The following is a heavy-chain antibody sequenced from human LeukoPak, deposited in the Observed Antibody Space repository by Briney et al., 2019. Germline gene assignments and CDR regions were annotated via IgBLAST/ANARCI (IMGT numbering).Heavy chain of an antibody. Sequence: GASVKVSCKASGYTFCNYGLSWVRQAPGHGLEWMGWISAYTGNTNYAQKFQGRVTLTTDTSTTTAYMDLRSLRSDDTAAYYCARDEFDFGAYYFDYWGQGTLVTVSS. CDR1: GYTFCNYG. V-gene: IGHV1-18*01. J-gene: IGHJ4*02. CDR3: ARDEFDFGAYYFDY. CDR2: ISAYTGNT. D-gene: IGHD4-17*01.